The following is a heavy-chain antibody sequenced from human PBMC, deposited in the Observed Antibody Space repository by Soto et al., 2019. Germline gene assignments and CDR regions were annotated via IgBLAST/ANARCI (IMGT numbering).Heavy chain of an antibody. CDR3: ARESPPPMYYYYGMDV. V-gene: IGHV4-31*03. CDR2: IYYSGST. J-gene: IGHJ6*02. Sequence: SETLSLTCTVSGGSISSGGYYWSWIRQHPGKGLEWIGYIYYSGSTNYNPSLKSRVTISVDKSKNQFSLKLSPVTAADTAVYYCARESPPPMYYYYGMDVWGQGTTVTVSS. CDR1: GGSISSGGYY.